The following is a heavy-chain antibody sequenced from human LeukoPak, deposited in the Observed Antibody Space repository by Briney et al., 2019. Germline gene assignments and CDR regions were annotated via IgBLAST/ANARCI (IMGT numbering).Heavy chain of an antibody. J-gene: IGHJ5*02. Sequence: PSETLSLTCTVSGGSISSNYWSWIRQPAPKGLEWIGRIYSSGSTNYNASLKSRVTMSVDTSKNQLSMKLSSVTAADTAVYYCVRDWGYYDVLTGNYSNWFAPWGEATLVTVSS. V-gene: IGHV4-4*07. CDR2: IYSSGST. D-gene: IGHD3-9*01. CDR3: VRDWGYYDVLTGNYSNWFAP. CDR1: GGSISSNY.